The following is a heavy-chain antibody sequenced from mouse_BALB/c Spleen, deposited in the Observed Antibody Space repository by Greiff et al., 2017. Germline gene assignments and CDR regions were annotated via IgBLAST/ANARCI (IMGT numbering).Heavy chain of an antibody. D-gene: IGHD2-1*01. J-gene: IGHJ4*01. CDR1: GYTFSSYW. CDR3: ARGGSYGNYVDYYAMDY. V-gene: IGHV1-9*01. Sequence: QVQLQQSGAELMKPGASVKISCKATGYTFSSYWIEWVKQRPGHGLEWIGEILPGSGSTNYNEKFKGKATFTADTSSNTAYMQLSSLTSEDSAVYYCARGGSYGNYVDYYAMDYWGQGTSVTVSS. CDR2: ILPGSGST.